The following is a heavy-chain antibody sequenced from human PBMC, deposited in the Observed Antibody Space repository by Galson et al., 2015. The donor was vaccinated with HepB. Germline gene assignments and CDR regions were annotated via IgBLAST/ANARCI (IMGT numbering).Heavy chain of an antibody. CDR3: VQDLTYYYGSGSYFVGMDV. Sequence: SLRLSCAASGFTFEDYAMHWVRQVPGKGLEWVSGISWNSDFTVYADSVRGRFTISRDNAKYSLYLQMNSLRTEDTALYYCVQDLTYYYGSGSYFVGMDVWGHGTTVTVSS. J-gene: IGHJ6*02. D-gene: IGHD3-10*01. CDR2: ISWNSDFT. V-gene: IGHV3-9*01. CDR1: GFTFEDYA.